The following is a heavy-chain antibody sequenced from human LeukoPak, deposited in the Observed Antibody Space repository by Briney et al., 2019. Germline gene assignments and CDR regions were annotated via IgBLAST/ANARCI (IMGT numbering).Heavy chain of an antibody. J-gene: IGHJ4*02. CDR1: GGSISSYY. D-gene: IGHD5-24*01. CDR2: IYTSGST. V-gene: IGHV4-4*07. CDR3: ARDRRGRDGYNYYYDY. Sequence: ASETLSLICTVSGGSISSYYWSWIRQPAGKGLEWIGRIYTSGSTNYNPSLKSRVTMSVDTSKNQFSLKLSSVTAADTAVYYCARDRRGRDGYNYYYDYWGQGTLVTVSS.